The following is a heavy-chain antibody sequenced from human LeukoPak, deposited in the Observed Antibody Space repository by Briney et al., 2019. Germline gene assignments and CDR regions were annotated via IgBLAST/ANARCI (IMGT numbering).Heavy chain of an antibody. V-gene: IGHV4-39*01. CDR1: GGPITNNNYF. Sequence: SGTLSLTCTVSGGPITNNNYFWGWVRQPPGKGLESIGSIYYSGGTYYNPSLRSRVSISVDTSKSQFSLKLNSVTAADTAFYYRARRMATQMGGAFDIWGQGKMVTVSS. D-gene: IGHD5-24*01. J-gene: IGHJ3*02. CDR3: ARRMATQMGGAFDI. CDR2: IYYSGGT.